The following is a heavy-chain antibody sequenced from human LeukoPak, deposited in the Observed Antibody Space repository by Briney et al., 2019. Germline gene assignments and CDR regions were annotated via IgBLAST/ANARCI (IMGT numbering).Heavy chain of an antibody. CDR1: GGSFSGDY. J-gene: IGHJ4*02. D-gene: IGHD6-13*01. V-gene: IGHV4-34*01. CDR2: INHSGST. Sequence: PSETLSLTCAVEGGSFSGDYWSWVREPPGKGVEWIGEINHSGSTNYNPSLKSRVTISVDTSKNQFSLKLSSVTAADTAVYYCASEQQLRNWGQGTLVTVSS. CDR3: ASEQQLRN.